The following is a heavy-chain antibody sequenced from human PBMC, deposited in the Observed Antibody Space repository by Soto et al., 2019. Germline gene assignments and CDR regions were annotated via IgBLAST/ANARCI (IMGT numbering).Heavy chain of an antibody. CDR3: ARDPPDFHSAFDY. D-gene: IGHD4-4*01. V-gene: IGHV1-3*04. Sequence: GASVKVSCKASGYTFSSYAMHWVLQAPGQRLEWMGWINTGYGNTKSSQKFQDRVTISRDTSASTAYMELTSLRSEDTAVYYCARDPPDFHSAFDYWGQGTLVTVSS. CDR1: GYTFSSYA. J-gene: IGHJ4*02. CDR2: INTGYGNT.